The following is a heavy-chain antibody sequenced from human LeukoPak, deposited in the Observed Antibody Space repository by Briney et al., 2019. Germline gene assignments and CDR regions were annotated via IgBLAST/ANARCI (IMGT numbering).Heavy chain of an antibody. CDR3: ARDLGYDSSGYMDAFDI. Sequence: SQTLSLTCTVSGGSISSGGYYWSWIRQPPGKGLEWIGYIYHSGSTYYNPSLKSRVTISVDRPKNQFSLKLSSVTAADTAVYYCARDLGYDSSGYMDAFDIWGQGTMVTVSS. V-gene: IGHV4-30-2*01. D-gene: IGHD3-22*01. J-gene: IGHJ3*02. CDR1: GGSISSGGYY. CDR2: IYHSGST.